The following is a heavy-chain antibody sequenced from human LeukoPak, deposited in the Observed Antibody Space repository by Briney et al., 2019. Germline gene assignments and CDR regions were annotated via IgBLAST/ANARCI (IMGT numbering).Heavy chain of an antibody. Sequence: GGSVRLSCAASGFTFSDYYMSWIRQAPGKGLEWVSYISSSGSTIYYADSVKGRFTISRDNAKNSLYLEMNSLRVEDTAVYYCASEERYYYDSSGYPTLDYWGQGTLVTVSS. CDR2: ISSSGSTI. CDR3: ASEERYYYDSSGYPTLDY. D-gene: IGHD3-22*01. V-gene: IGHV3-11*04. J-gene: IGHJ4*02. CDR1: GFTFSDYY.